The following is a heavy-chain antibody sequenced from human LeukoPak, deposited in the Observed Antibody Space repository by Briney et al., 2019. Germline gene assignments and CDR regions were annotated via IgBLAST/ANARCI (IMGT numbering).Heavy chain of an antibody. J-gene: IGHJ5*02. CDR3: ARHYSSSWNSWFDP. CDR1: GFIVSSNY. Sequence: PGGSLRLSCAASGFIVSSNYMSWVRQAPGKGLEWVSVIYSGGSTYYADSVKGRFTISRDNSKNTVYLQMNSLRAEDTAVYYCARHYSSSWNSWFDPWGQGTLVTVSS. D-gene: IGHD6-13*01. CDR2: IYSGGST. V-gene: IGHV3-53*01.